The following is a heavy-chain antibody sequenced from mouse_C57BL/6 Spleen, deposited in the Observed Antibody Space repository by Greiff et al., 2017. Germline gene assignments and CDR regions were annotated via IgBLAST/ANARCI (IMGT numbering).Heavy chain of an antibody. CDR3: ALAYYSKGFDY. D-gene: IGHD2-5*01. V-gene: IGHV1-26*01. J-gene: IGHJ2*01. CDR1: GYTFTDYY. Sequence: VQLQQSGPELVKPGASVKISCKASGYTFTDYYMNWVKQSHGKSLEWIGDINPNNGGTSYNQKFKGKATLTVDKSSSTAYMELRSLTSEDSAVYYCALAYYSKGFDYWGQGTTLTVSS. CDR2: INPNNGGT.